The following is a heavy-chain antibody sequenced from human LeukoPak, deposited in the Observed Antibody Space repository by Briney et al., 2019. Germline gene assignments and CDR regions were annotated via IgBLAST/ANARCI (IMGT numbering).Heavy chain of an antibody. Sequence: GGSLRLSCAASGFTFSSYAMSWVRQAPGKGLEWVSTISGSGVSTYYADSVKGRFTISRDNSKNTLYLQMNSLRAEDTAVYYCAKILRGYNYGGFDYWGQGTLVTVSS. CDR1: GFTFSSYA. V-gene: IGHV3-23*01. CDR3: AKILRGYNYGGFDY. CDR2: ISGSGVST. D-gene: IGHD5-18*01. J-gene: IGHJ4*02.